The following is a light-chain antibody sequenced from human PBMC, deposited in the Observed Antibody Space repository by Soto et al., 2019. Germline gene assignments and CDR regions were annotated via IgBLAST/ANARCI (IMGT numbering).Light chain of an antibody. Sequence: QSALTQPASVSGSPGQSITISCTGTSSDVGDYNYVSWYQQHPGKAPKLMIYEVSNRPSGVSNRFSGSKSGNTASLTTSGLQAEDEADYYCSSYTSSSTLYVFGTGTKVTVL. V-gene: IGLV2-14*01. J-gene: IGLJ1*01. CDR2: EVS. CDR1: SSDVGDYNY. CDR3: SSYTSSSTLYV.